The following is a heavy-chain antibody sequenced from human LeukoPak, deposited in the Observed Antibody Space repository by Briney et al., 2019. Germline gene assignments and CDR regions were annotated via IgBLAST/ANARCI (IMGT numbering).Heavy chain of an antibody. CDR3: ARRSTTDYFDY. V-gene: IGHV5-51*01. CDR2: IYPGDSDT. D-gene: IGHD1-26*01. Sequence: PGASLQISCQGSGYTFTSYWIGWVRQMPGKGLQWMGIIYPGDSDTRYSPSFQGQVTISADKSISTAYLQWSRLKASDTAMYYCARRSTTDYFDYWGQGTLVTVSS. J-gene: IGHJ4*02. CDR1: GYTFTSYW.